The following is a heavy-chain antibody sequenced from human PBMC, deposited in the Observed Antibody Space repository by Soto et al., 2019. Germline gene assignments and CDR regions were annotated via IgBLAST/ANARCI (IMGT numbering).Heavy chain of an antibody. J-gene: IGHJ4*02. CDR1: GFTFDDYA. CDR3: AKDVTTSSARYCSGGSCYFDY. Sequence: EVQLVESGGGLVQPGRSLRLSCAASGFTFDDYAMHWVQQAPGKGLEWVSGISWNSGSIGYADSVKGRFTISRDNAKNSLYLQMNSLRAEDTALYYCAKDVTTSSARYCSGGSCYFDYWGQGTLVTVSS. D-gene: IGHD2-15*01. CDR2: ISWNSGSI. V-gene: IGHV3-9*01.